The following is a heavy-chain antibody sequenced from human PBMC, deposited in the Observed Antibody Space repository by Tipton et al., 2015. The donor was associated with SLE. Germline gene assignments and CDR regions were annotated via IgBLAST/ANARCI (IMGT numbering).Heavy chain of an antibody. D-gene: IGHD2-15*01. CDR2: IHYSGST. CDR1: GGSFSGHY. J-gene: IGHJ2*01. CDR3: ARDVYCSGGSCFDWSFDL. Sequence: TLSLTCAVYGGSFSGHYWSWIRQPPGKGLEWIGYIHYSGSTNYNPSLKSRVTISVDTSNNQFSLKLSSVTAADTAVYFCARDVYCSGGSCFDWSFDLWGRGTLVTVSS. V-gene: IGHV4-34*11.